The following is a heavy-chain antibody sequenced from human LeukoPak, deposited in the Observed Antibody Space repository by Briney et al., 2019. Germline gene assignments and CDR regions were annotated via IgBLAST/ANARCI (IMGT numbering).Heavy chain of an antibody. Sequence: GGSLRLSCAASGFSFSSYAMSWVGQAPGKGLEGVSAISNNGGSTSYADSVKGRFTISRDISKNTLYLQMNSLRAEDTAVYYCAKAQMGATHFDYWGQGTLVTVSS. CDR2: ISNNGGST. J-gene: IGHJ4*02. V-gene: IGHV3-23*01. CDR1: GFSFSSYA. CDR3: AKAQMGATHFDY. D-gene: IGHD1-26*01.